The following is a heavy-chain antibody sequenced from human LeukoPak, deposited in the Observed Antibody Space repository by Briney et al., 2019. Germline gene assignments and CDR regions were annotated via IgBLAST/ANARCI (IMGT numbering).Heavy chain of an antibody. D-gene: IGHD2-8*02. V-gene: IGHV3-23*01. CDR3: AKAPLGRCTGVIFYYIDY. Sequence: PGGSLRLSCAASGFTFNNYAMSWVRQAPGKGLEWVSAISGSDAGTYYADSVKGRFTISRDNSKNTLYLQMNSLRAEDAAVYYCAKAPLGRCTGVIFYYIDYWGQGTLVTVSS. CDR2: ISGSDAGT. J-gene: IGHJ4*02. CDR1: GFTFNNYA.